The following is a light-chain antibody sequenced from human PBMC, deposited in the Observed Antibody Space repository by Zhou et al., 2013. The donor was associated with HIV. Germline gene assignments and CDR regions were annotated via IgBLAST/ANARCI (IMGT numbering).Light chain of an antibody. CDR3: MQNIDLPPT. Sequence: DIVMTQTPVSLSVTPGQSASISCKSSRSLVHTDGKTYLYWYLQKPGQSPHLLIYEVSNRFSGVPHRFSGSGSGTDFTLTISRVEAEDAGIYWCMQNIDLPPTFGQGTKVEIK. J-gene: IGKJ2*01. CDR1: RSLVHTDGKTY. CDR2: EVS. V-gene: IGKV2D-29*02.